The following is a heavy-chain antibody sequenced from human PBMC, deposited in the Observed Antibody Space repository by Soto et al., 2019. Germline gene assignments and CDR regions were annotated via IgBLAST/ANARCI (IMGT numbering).Heavy chain of an antibody. Sequence: PGESLKISCKGSGYSFTGYWISWVRQMPGKGLEWMGRIDPSDSYTNYSPSFQGHVTISADKSISTAYLQWSSLKAPDTAMYYCARDYYDSSGYYPDYWGQGTLVTVSS. CDR1: GYSFTGYW. J-gene: IGHJ4*02. V-gene: IGHV5-10-1*01. CDR2: IDPSDSYT. CDR3: ARDYYDSSGYYPDY. D-gene: IGHD3-22*01.